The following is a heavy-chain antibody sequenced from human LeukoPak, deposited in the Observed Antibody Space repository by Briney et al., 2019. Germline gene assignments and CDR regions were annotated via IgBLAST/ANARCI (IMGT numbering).Heavy chain of an antibody. J-gene: IGHJ4*02. CDR2: IYYSGST. CDR1: GDSVSSVSYY. CDR3: ARARVTMIRGERVLDY. V-gene: IGHV4-61*01. D-gene: IGHD3-10*01. Sequence: SGTQSLTCTVSGDSVSSVSYYWSWIRQPPGKGLEWVGYIYYSGSTNYNLSFKSRVTMSIDTSKNQFSLKLSSVTAADTAVYYCARARVTMIRGERVLDYWGQGTLVTVSS.